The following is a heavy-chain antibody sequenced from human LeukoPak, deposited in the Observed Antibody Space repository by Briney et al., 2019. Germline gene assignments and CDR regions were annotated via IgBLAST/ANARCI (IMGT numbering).Heavy chain of an antibody. V-gene: IGHV3-33*01. Sequence: GRPLRLSCAASGFTFSSYGMHWVRQAPGKGLEWVAVIWYDGSNKYYADSVKGRFTISRDNSKNTLYLQMNSLRAEDTAVYYCARNLPAADYWGQGTLVTVSS. CDR3: ARNLPAADY. D-gene: IGHD2-2*01. J-gene: IGHJ4*02. CDR2: IWYDGSNK. CDR1: GFTFSSYG.